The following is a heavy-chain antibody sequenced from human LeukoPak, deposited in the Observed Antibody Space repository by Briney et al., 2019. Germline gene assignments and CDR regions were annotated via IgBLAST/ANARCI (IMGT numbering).Heavy chain of an antibody. CDR1: GFTVTSSY. V-gene: IGHV3-66*02. D-gene: IGHD3-22*01. CDR3: ARARCDSCGYGS. CDR2: LYSGGHT. Sequence: GGSLRLSCAASGFTVTSSYMSWGRQAPGKGLEWVAILYSGGHTYYAGSVRGRFTISRDTSKNTLYLQMDSLRSEDTAEYYCARARCDSCGYGSWGQGTLVTVSS. J-gene: IGHJ5*02.